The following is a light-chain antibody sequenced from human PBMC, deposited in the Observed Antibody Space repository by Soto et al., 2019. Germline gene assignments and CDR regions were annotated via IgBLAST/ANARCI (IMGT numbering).Light chain of an antibody. J-gene: IGKJ1*01. CDR3: QQYGSSLTWT. V-gene: IGKV3-20*01. CDR1: QTVGKNY. Sequence: EIVLTQSPGTLSVSPGDGATLSCRASQTVGKNYLAWYQQRPGQAPRLLIHGTSNRATGIPDRFSGSGSGTEFTLSIGRLEPEDFAVYYCQQYGSSLTWTFGQGTKVDIK. CDR2: GTS.